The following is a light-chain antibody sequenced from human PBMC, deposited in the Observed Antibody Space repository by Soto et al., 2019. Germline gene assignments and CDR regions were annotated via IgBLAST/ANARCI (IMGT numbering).Light chain of an antibody. CDR1: QNVTSN. V-gene: IGKV3-15*01. CDR2: GTS. Sequence: MVMTQSPATLSVSPGERVTLSCRTSQNVTSNLAWYQLKPGQTPSLLIYGTSTRAPDIPVRFSGSGSGTAFTLTFTTVQSGDSAVYYCQQYDDWGFGPGTKVEIK. CDR3: QQYDDWG. J-gene: IGKJ1*01.